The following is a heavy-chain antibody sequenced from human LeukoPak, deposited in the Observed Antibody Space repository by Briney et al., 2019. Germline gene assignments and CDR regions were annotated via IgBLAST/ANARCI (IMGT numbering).Heavy chain of an antibody. CDR3: ARGLGSAGSGSFDY. V-gene: IGHV4-31*03. J-gene: IGHJ4*02. D-gene: IGHD3-10*01. CDR2: IYYSGTT. Sequence: PSQTLSLTCTVSGGSISSGGYYWSWIRQHPGKGLEWIGCIYYSGTTYYHPSLTSRVAISVDTSKNQFSLKLSSVTAADTAVYYCARGLGSAGSGSFDYWGQGTLVTVSS. CDR1: GGSISSGGYY.